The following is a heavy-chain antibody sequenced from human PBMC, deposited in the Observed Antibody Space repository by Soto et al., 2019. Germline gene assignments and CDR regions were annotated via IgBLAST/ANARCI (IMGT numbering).Heavy chain of an antibody. V-gene: IGHV4-30-2*01. Sequence: QLQLQESGSGLVKPSQTLSLTCAVSGGSISSGGYSWSWIRQPPGKGLEWIGYIYHSGSTYYNPSPKSRVTISVDRSKNQFSLKLSSVTAAATAVYYCARAPGYSGNWFDPWGQGNLVSVCS. CDR3: ARAPGYSGNWFDP. CDR2: IYHSGST. J-gene: IGHJ5*02. CDR1: GGSISSGGYS. D-gene: IGHD1-26*01.